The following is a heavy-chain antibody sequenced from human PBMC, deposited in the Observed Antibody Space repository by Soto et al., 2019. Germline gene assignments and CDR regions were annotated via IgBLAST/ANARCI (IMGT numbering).Heavy chain of an antibody. V-gene: IGHV1-69*06. CDR2: IIPIFGTA. D-gene: IGHD3-3*01. Sequence: QVQLVQSGAEVKKPGSSVKVSCKASGGTFSSYAISWVRQAPGQGLEWMGGIIPIFGTANYAQKFQGRVTITADKSTSTAYMERRSLRSEDTAVYYCASPTREWLPPARDYYYGMDVWGQGTTVTVSS. CDR1: GGTFSSYA. CDR3: ASPTREWLPPARDYYYGMDV. J-gene: IGHJ6*02.